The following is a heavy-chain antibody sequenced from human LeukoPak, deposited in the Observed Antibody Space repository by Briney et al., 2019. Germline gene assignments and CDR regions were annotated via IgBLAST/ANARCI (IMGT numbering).Heavy chain of an antibody. CDR1: GFTFSDHH. CDR2: ITSTSNST. V-gene: IGHV3-11*06. J-gene: IGHJ4*02. CDR3: ARDKGTY. Sequence: GGSLRLSCAASGFTFSDHHMSWVRQAPGKGLEWVSDITSTSNSTNYADSVKGRFTISRDNAKKSLYLQMNSLRAEDTAVYYCARDKGTYWGQGTLVTVSS.